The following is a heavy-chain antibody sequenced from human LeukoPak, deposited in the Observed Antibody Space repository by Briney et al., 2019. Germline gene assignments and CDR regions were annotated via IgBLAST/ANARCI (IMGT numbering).Heavy chain of an antibody. CDR2: IYYDGST. V-gene: IGHV4-59*08. CDR3: ARHDYGGRSHY. CDR1: GGSISSYY. D-gene: IGHD4-23*01. Sequence: SETLSLTCTVSGGSISSYYWNWNRQPPGKGLEWIGYIYYDGSTNYNPSLKSRVTISVDTSKNQFSLKLSSVTAADTAVYYCARHDYGGRSHYWGQGTLVTVSS. J-gene: IGHJ4*02.